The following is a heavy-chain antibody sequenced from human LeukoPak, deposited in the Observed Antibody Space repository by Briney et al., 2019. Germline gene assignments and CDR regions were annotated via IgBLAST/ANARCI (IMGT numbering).Heavy chain of an antibody. CDR3: ARESRTYYDFWSGPLDLDY. CDR1: GYTITSYG. CDR2: ISAYNGNT. J-gene: IGHJ4*02. V-gene: IGHV1-18*01. D-gene: IGHD3-3*01. Sequence: ASVNVSCKASGYTITSYGISWVRQAPGQGLEWMGWISAYNGNTNYAQKLQGRVTITTDTSTSTAYMELRSLRSDDTAVYYCARESRTYYDFWSGPLDLDYWGQGTLVTVSS.